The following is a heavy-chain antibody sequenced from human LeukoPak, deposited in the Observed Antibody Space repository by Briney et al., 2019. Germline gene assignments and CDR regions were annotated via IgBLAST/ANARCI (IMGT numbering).Heavy chain of an antibody. CDR1: GGSISSYY. Sequence: SETLSLTCTVSGGSISSYYWSWVRQPPGKGLEWIGYIYYSGSTNYNPSLKSRVTISVDTSKNQFSLKLSSVTAADTAVYYCARGELDFDPWGQGTLVTVSS. D-gene: IGHD3-10*01. CDR3: ARGELDFDP. CDR2: IYYSGST. V-gene: IGHV4-59*01. J-gene: IGHJ5*02.